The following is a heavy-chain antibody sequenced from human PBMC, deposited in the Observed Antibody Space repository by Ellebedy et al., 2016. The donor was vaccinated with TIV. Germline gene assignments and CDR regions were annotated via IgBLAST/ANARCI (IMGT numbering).Heavy chain of an antibody. CDR2: IYTSGST. D-gene: IGHD3-3*01. CDR3: AGDQPGVALFDY. J-gene: IGHJ4*02. CDR1: GGSISSYY. Sequence: SETLSLTCTVSGGSISSYYWSWIRQPAGKGLEWIGHIYTSGSTNYNPSLKSRVTMSVDTSKNQFSLKLSSVTAADTAVYYCAGDQPGVALFDYWGQGTLVTVSS. V-gene: IGHV4-4*07.